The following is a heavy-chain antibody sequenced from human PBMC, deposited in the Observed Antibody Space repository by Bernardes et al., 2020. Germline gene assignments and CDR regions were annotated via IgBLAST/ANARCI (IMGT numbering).Heavy chain of an antibody. CDR3: VHRRYGDYVPN. D-gene: IGHD4-17*01. CDR1: GLSFRSYGVG. Sequence: SGPTLVKPTQTLTLTCTFSGLSFRSYGVGVGWIRQPPGKALEWLALIYRDNDKRYSPSLKNRLTITLDTSNDEVVLTMTNMDPVDTATFYCVHRRYGDYVPNWGPGTLVTVSP. CDR2: IYRDNDK. J-gene: IGHJ4*02. V-gene: IGHV2-5*02.